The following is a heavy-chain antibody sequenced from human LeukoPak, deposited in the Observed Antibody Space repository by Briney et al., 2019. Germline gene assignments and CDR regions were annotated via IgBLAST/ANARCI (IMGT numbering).Heavy chain of an antibody. D-gene: IGHD6-13*01. CDR1: GYSISSYY. J-gene: IGHJ5*02. Sequence: SETLSLTCDVSGYSISSYYWSWIRQPPGKGLEWIGYIYYSGSTNYNPSLKSRVTISVDTSKNQFSLKLSSVTAADTAVYYCARGRIAAPRHWFDPWGQGTLVTVSS. CDR2: IYYSGST. V-gene: IGHV4-59*01. CDR3: ARGRIAAPRHWFDP.